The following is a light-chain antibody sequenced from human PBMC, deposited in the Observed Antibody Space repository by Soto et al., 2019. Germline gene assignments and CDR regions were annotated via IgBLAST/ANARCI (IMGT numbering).Light chain of an antibody. V-gene: IGKV3-20*01. CDR1: QSVSSY. CDR3: QQFGDSRWT. CDR2: GAS. Sequence: IVITQSPATLSVSPWERATLSCRASQSVSSYLAWYQQKPGXXPXLLIYGASNRATGIPDRFSGSGSGTNFTLSISRLEPENFAVYYCQQFGDSRWTFGQGTKVDIK. J-gene: IGKJ1*01.